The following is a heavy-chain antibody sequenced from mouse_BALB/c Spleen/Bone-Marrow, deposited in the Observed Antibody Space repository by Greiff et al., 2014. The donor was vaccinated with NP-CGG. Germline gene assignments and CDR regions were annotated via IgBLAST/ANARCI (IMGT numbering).Heavy chain of an antibody. Sequence: EVQVVESGAELVKPGASVKLSCTASGFTIKDTYMHWVKQRPEQGLEWIGRIDPANGNTKYDPKFQGKATITADTSSNTAYLQLSSPTSEDTAVYYCARYRLGTYFDYWGQGTTLTVSS. J-gene: IGHJ2*01. CDR2: IDPANGNT. CDR1: GFTIKDTY. CDR3: ARYRLGTYFDY. D-gene: IGHD1-2*01. V-gene: IGHV14-3*02.